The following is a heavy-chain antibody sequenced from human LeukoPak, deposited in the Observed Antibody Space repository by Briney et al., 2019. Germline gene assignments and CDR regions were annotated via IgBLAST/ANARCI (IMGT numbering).Heavy chain of an antibody. D-gene: IGHD2-21*02. CDR3: ARTAYCGGDCYSFDY. CDR1: GGSISSGGYS. V-gene: IGHV4-30-2*01. CDR2: IYHSGST. Sequence: SQALSLTCAVSGGSISSGGYSWSWIRQPPGKGLEWIGYIYHSGSTYYNPSLKSRVTISVDRSKNQFSLKLSSVTAADTAVYYCARTAYCGGDCYSFDYWGQGTPVTVSS. J-gene: IGHJ4*02.